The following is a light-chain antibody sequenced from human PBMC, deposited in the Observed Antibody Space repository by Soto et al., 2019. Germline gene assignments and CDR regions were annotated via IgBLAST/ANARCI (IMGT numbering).Light chain of an antibody. CDR3: QQYKSYLYT. V-gene: IGKV1-5*01. CDR2: DAS. J-gene: IGKJ2*01. CDR1: QSISSW. Sequence: DIQMTQSPSTLSASVGDRVTITCRASQSISSWLAWYQQKPGKAPKLLIYDASSLESGVPSRFSGSGSGTEFTLTISSLQPADFATYYCQQYKSYLYTFGQGTKLEIK.